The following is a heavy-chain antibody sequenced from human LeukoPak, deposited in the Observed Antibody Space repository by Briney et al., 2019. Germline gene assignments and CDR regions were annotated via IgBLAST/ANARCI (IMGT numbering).Heavy chain of an antibody. V-gene: IGHV3-30*02. CDR3: AKGGGYAASSYYMDV. D-gene: IGHD3-16*01. CDR2: IRYDAVYA. J-gene: IGHJ6*03. Sequence: PGRSLRLSCAASGFTFSSYGMHWVRQAPGKGLEWVAFIRYDAVYAYYADSVKGRFTFSRDNPKNTLYLQMNSLRAEDTAVYYCAKGGGYAASSYYMDVWGKGTTVTVSS. CDR1: GFTFSSYG.